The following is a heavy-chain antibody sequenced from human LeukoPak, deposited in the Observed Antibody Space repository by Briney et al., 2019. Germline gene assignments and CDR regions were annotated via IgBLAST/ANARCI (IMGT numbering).Heavy chain of an antibody. CDR1: GFTFSSYS. V-gene: IGHV3-21*01. Sequence: GGSLRLSCAASGFTFSSYSMNWVRQAPGKGLEWVSSISSSSSYIYYADSVKGRFTISRDNSKNTLYLQMNSLRAEDTAVYYCAKDWLSHMDVWGKGTTVTISS. D-gene: IGHD3-9*01. CDR2: ISSSSSYI. J-gene: IGHJ6*03. CDR3: AKDWLSHMDV.